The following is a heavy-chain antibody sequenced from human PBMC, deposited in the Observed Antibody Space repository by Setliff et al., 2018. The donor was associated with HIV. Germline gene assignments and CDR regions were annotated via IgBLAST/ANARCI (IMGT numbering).Heavy chain of an antibody. CDR2: ISYNGDNK. J-gene: IGHJ4*02. Sequence: PGESLKISCAGFGFTFTDYAIHGVRQAPGKGLGRVAVISYNGDNKEYADSVKGRFTISRDTSKNTVFLQMNSLRAGDTAIYYCARDKNALGNFDYWGQGTLVTVSS. CDR3: ARDKNALGNFDY. D-gene: IGHD2-2*01. CDR1: GFTFTDYA. V-gene: IGHV3-30-3*01.